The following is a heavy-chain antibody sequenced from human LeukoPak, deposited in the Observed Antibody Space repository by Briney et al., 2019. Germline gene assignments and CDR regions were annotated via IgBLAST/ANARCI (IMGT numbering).Heavy chain of an antibody. CDR3: ARDGPPSSSSGGYYYYGMDV. CDR2: IYYSGST. J-gene: IGHJ6*02. D-gene: IGHD6-13*01. V-gene: IGHV4-59*01. Sequence: SETLSLTCTVSGGSISSYYWSWIRQPPGKGLEWIGYIYYSGSTNYNPSLKSRVTISVDTSKNQFSLKLSSVTAADTAVYYCARDGPPSSSSGGYYYYGMDVWGQGITVTVSS. CDR1: GGSISSYY.